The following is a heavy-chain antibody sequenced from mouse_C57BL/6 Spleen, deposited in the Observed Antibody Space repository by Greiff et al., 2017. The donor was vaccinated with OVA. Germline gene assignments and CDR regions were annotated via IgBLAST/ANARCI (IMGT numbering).Heavy chain of an antibody. D-gene: IGHD1-1*01. V-gene: IGHV1-82*01. J-gene: IGHJ1*03. CDR3: ARITTVVATKYFGV. CDR1: GYAFSSSW. Sequence: QVQLKESGPELVKPGASVKISCKASGYAFSSSWMNWVKQRPGKGLEWIGRIYPGDGDTNYNGKFKGKATLTADKSSSTAYMQLSSLTSEDSAVYFCARITTVVATKYFGVWGTGTTVTVSS. CDR2: IYPGDGDT.